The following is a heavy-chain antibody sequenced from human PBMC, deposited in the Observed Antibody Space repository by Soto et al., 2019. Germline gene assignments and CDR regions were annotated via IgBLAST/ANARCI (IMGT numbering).Heavy chain of an antibody. Sequence: RASVKVSCEASGYTFSNNNINWVRQATGQGLEWMGWMNPNSGNTGYAQKFQGRVTMTRDTPISTAYMELRSLRSEDTAVYYCAREAYYGSGSYAYWGRGTRVNVSS. CDR1: GYTFSNNN. D-gene: IGHD3-10*01. J-gene: IGHJ1*01. CDR2: MNPNSGNT. CDR3: AREAYYGSGSYAY. V-gene: IGHV1-8*02.